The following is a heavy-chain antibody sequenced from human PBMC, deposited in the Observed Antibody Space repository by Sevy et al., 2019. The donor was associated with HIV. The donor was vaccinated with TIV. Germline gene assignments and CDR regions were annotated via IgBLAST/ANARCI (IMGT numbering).Heavy chain of an antibody. Sequence: SGCLRLSCGASGFTFSNYAMSWVRQAPGKGPEWVSGINNGGSTYYADSVKGRFTISRDNSKKMVFLQMNSLRAEDTAVYYCASGDTTMITDLDYWGQGALVTVSS. CDR1: GFTFSNYA. CDR3: ASGDTTMITDLDY. V-gene: IGHV3-23*01. J-gene: IGHJ4*02. CDR2: INNGGST. D-gene: IGHD5-18*01.